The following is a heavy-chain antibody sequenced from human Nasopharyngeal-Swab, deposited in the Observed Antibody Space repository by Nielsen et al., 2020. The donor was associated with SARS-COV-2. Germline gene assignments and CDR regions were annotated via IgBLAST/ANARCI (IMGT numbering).Heavy chain of an antibody. CDR2: INHSGST. D-gene: IGHD2-15*01. CDR1: GGSFSGYY. J-gene: IGHJ5*02. CDR3: ASGHGRGWWEYWFDP. V-gene: IGHV4-34*01. Sequence: SETLSLTCAVYGGSFSGYYWSWIRQPPGKGLEWIGEINHSGSTNYNPSLKSRVTISVDTSKNHFSLKLSSVTAADTAVYYCASGHGRGWWEYWFDPWGQGTLVTVSS.